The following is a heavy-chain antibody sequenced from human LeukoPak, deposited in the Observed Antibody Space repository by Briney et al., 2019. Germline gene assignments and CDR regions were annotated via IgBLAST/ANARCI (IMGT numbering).Heavy chain of an antibody. Sequence: GGSLRLSCAASGFSFSSYAMNWVRQAPGKGLEWVAVIAYDGNNKYHGDSVKGRFTISRDNSKNTLYLQMNSLTTEDTALYYCTKGYDSSGYYSPIAYWGQGTLVTVSS. J-gene: IGHJ4*02. D-gene: IGHD3-22*01. CDR3: TKGYDSSGYYSPIAY. CDR1: GFSFSSYA. CDR2: IAYDGNNK. V-gene: IGHV3-30*18.